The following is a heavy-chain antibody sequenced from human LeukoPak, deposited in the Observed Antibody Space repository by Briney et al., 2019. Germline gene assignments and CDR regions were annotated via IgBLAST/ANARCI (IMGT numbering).Heavy chain of an antibody. CDR1: GFTFSNAW. Sequence: GGSLRLSCAASGFTFSNAWMNWVRQAPGKGLEWVGRIKSKTDGGTTDYAAPVKGRFTISRDDSKNTLYLQMNSLKTEDTAIYYCTTDLGYSSSDFDYWGQGTLVTVSS. D-gene: IGHD6-13*01. CDR3: TTDLGYSSSDFDY. J-gene: IGHJ4*02. CDR2: IKSKTDGGTT. V-gene: IGHV3-15*07.